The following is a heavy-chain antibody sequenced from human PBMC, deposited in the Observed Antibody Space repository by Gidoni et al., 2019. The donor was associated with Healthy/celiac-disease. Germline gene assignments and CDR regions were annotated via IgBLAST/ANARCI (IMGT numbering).Heavy chain of an antibody. Sequence: QVQLVESGGGLVQPGRSLRLSCAASGFTFSSYGMHWVRQAPGKGLEWVAVISYDGSNKYYADSVKGRFTISRDNSKNTLYLQMNSLRAEDTAVYYCAKAGPYSSGWYDYWGQGTLVTVSS. V-gene: IGHV3-30*18. CDR3: AKAGPYSSGWYDY. CDR1: GFTFSSYG. D-gene: IGHD6-19*01. CDR2: ISYDGSNK. J-gene: IGHJ4*02.